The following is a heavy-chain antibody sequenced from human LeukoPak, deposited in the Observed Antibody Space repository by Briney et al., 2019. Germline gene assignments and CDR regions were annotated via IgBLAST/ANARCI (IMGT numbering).Heavy chain of an antibody. J-gene: IGHJ4*02. Sequence: GGSLRLFCAASGFSISNSAMSWVRQAPGKGLEWVSLIVASSGSTFYADSVKGRFTISRDSSKNTLYLQMNSLRAEDMAVYYCAKGAYDYIEMGYFDYWGQGTLVTVSS. CDR2: IVASSGST. D-gene: IGHD5-12*01. CDR3: AKGAYDYIEMGYFDY. V-gene: IGHV3-23*01. CDR1: GFSISNSA.